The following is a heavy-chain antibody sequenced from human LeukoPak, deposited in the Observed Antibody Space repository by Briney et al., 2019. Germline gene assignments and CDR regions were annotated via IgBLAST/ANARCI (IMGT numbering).Heavy chain of an antibody. CDR1: GFTFSRFA. Sequence: GGSLRLSCAASGFTFSRFAMSWVRQAPGKGLEWVSGISGSGDSIYYADSVKGWFTISRDNSKNTLYLQMNGLRAEDTAVYYCATYRRGYHDSSESYYFDYWGQGTLVTASS. CDR3: ATYRRGYHDSSESYYFDY. CDR2: ISGSGDSI. V-gene: IGHV3-23*01. D-gene: IGHD3-22*01. J-gene: IGHJ4*02.